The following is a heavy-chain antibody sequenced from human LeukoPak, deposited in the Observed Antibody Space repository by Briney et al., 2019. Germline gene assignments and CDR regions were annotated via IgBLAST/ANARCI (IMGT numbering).Heavy chain of an antibody. CDR3: ARRGHTAMAGLYYYYYMDV. Sequence: ASVKVSCKASGYTFTGQYIYWVRQAPGQGLEWMGWINPNSGGINYAQKFQGRVTMTRDKSISTAYLQWSSLKASDTAMYYCARRGHTAMAGLYYYYYMDVWGKGTTVTVSS. D-gene: IGHD5-18*01. CDR2: INPNSGGI. V-gene: IGHV1-2*02. CDR1: GYTFTGQY. J-gene: IGHJ6*03.